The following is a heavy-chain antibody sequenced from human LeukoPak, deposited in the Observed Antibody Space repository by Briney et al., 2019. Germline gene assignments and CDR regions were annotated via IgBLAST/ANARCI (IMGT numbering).Heavy chain of an antibody. CDR1: GYTFTGYY. D-gene: IGHD3-9*01. V-gene: IGHV1-2*02. J-gene: IGHJ3*02. CDR2: INPNSGGT. CDR3: ARVDLTGYYPASAFDI. Sequence: ASVKVSCKASGYTFTGYYMHWVRQAPGQGLEWMGWINPNSGGTNYAQKFQGRVTMTRDTSISTAYMELSRLRSDDTAVYYCARVDLTGYYPASAFDIWGQGTMATVSS.